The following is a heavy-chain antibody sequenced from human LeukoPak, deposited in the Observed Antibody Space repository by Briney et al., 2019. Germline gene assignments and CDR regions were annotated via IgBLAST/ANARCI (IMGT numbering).Heavy chain of an antibody. Sequence: GRSLRLSCAASGFTFSSYGMHWVRQAPGKGLEWVAVISYDGRNIHYPDSVKGRFTISRDISTDTLWLQMDSLRTEDTAVYYCARERFGYCSSTSCYSVWGQGTLVTVSS. CDR2: ISYDGRNI. D-gene: IGHD2-2*01. V-gene: IGHV3-30*03. CDR3: ARERFGYCSSTSCYSV. J-gene: IGHJ4*02. CDR1: GFTFSSYG.